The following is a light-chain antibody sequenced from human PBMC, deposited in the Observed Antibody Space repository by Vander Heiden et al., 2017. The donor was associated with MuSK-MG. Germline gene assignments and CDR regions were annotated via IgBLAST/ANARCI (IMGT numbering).Light chain of an antibody. Sequence: PGQRVTISCSGSGSNIGSNTVNWYQQLPGTAPKLLIYSNNQRPSGVPDRFSGSKSGTSASLAISGLQSEDEADYYCAAWDDSLNGVVFGGGTKLTVL. J-gene: IGLJ2*01. V-gene: IGLV1-44*01. CDR3: AAWDDSLNGVV. CDR2: SNN. CDR1: GSNIGSNT.